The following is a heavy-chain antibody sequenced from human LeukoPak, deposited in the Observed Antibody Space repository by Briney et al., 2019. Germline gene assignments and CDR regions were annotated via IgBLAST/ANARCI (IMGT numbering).Heavy chain of an antibody. CDR1: GFTFDDYA. Sequence: PGRSLRLSCAVSGFTFDDYAMHWVRQVPGKGLEWVSGISWNSETIGYADSVKGRFTISRDNSKNTLYLQMNSLRVEDTAVYYCKEVDYWGQGTLVTVSS. CDR2: ISWNSETI. J-gene: IGHJ4*02. CDR3: KEVDY. V-gene: IGHV3-9*01.